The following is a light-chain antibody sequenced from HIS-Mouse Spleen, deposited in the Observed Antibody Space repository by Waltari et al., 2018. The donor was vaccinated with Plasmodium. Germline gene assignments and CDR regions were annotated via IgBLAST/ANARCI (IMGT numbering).Light chain of an antibody. J-gene: IGKJ4*01. CDR3: QQRRNWPRVLT. CDR1: QSVSSY. CDR2: DAS. V-gene: IGKV3-11*01. Sequence: EIVLTQSPATLSLSPGERATLSCRASQSVSSYLAWYQQKPGQAPRLLIYDASNQATGIPARCSGSGSGTDFTLTISSLEPEDFAVYYCQQRRNWPRVLTFGGGTKVEIK.